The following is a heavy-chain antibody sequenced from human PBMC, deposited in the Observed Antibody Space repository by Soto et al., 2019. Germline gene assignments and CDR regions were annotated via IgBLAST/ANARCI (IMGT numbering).Heavy chain of an antibody. CDR3: ARDVEYDYGDYNWFDP. CDR2: INAGNGNT. D-gene: IGHD4-17*01. Sequence: ASVTVSCKASGYTFTSYAMHWVRQAPGQRLEWMGWINAGNGNTKYSQKFQGRVTITRDTSASTAYMELSSLRSEDTAVYYCARDVEYDYGDYNWFDPWGQGTLVTVSS. CDR1: GYTFTSYA. J-gene: IGHJ5*02. V-gene: IGHV1-3*01.